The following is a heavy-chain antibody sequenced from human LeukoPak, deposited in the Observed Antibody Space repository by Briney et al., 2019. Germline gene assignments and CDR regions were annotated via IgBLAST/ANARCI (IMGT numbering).Heavy chain of an antibody. J-gene: IGHJ6*04. CDR2: INHSGST. Sequence: PSETLSLTCAVYGGSFSGYYWSWIRQPPGKGLEWIGDINHSGSTNYNPSLKSRVTISVDTSKNQFSLKLSSVTAADTAVYYCAIRTGYYGNYYYYGMDVWGKGTTVTVSS. D-gene: IGHD3/OR15-3a*01. CDR3: AIRTGYYGNYYYYGMDV. V-gene: IGHV4-34*01. CDR1: GGSFSGYY.